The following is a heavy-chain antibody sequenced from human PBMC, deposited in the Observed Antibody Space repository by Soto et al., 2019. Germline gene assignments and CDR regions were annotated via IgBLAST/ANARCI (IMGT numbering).Heavy chain of an antibody. V-gene: IGHV3-74*01. CDR1: GFTFSSYW. Sequence: PGGSLRLSCAASGFTFSSYWMHWVRQAPGKGLVWVSRINSDGSSTSYADSVKGRFTISRDNAKNTLYLQMNSLRAEDTAVYYCAKDFAIFGVVIAYGMDVWGQGTTVTVSS. D-gene: IGHD3-3*01. CDR3: AKDFAIFGVVIAYGMDV. J-gene: IGHJ6*02. CDR2: INSDGSST.